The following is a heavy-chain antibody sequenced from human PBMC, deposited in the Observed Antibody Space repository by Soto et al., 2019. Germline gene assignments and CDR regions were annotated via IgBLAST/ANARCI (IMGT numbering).Heavy chain of an antibody. V-gene: IGHV4-31*03. CDR2: IYYSGST. J-gene: IGHJ4*02. D-gene: IGHD7-27*01. CDR3: ARVETGATFDS. CDR1: GGSISSGGYY. Sequence: SETLSLTCTVSGGSISSGGYYWSWIRQHPGKGLEWIGYIYYSGSTYYNPSLRSRVTISVDTSKNQFSLKLSSVTAADTAVYYCARVETGATFDSWGQGTLVTVSS.